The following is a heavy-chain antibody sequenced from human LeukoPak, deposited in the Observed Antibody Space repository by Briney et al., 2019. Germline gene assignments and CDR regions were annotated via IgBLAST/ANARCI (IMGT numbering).Heavy chain of an antibody. CDR3: ARVGPPTYYDILTASAEEKNY. Sequence: ASVKVSCKASGYTFTSYGISWVRQAPGQGLEWMGWISAYNGNTNYAQKLQGRVTMTTDTSTSTAYMELRSLRSDDTAVYYCARVGPPTYYDILTASAEEKNYWGQGTLVTVSS. CDR2: ISAYNGNT. D-gene: IGHD3-9*01. CDR1: GYTFTSYG. J-gene: IGHJ4*02. V-gene: IGHV1-18*01.